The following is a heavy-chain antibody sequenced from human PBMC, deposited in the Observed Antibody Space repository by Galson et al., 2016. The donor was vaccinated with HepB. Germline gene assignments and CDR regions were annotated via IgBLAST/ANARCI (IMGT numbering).Heavy chain of an antibody. Sequence: SLRLSCAASGFTFSNYGIHWVRQAPGKGLEWVTVIWHDGSKKYYADSVKGRFTISRDNSKNTVYLQMDSLRVEDTAVYYCARDSGGSYNGDFDYWGQGTLVTVSS. D-gene: IGHD2-15*01. CDR2: IWHDGSKK. CDR3: ARDSGGSYNGDFDY. V-gene: IGHV3-33*01. J-gene: IGHJ4*02. CDR1: GFTFSNYG.